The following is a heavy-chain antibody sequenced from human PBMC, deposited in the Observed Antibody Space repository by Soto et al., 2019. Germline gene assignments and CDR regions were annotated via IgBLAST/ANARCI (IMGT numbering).Heavy chain of an antibody. CDR2: TYYRSKWYN. J-gene: IGHJ5*02. CDR1: GDSVSSNTAS. D-gene: IGHD6-6*01. Sequence: SQTLSLTCVISGDSVSSNTASWNWIRQSPSRGLEWLGRTYYRSKWYNDYAVSVKSRITINPDTSKNQFSLQLNSVTPEDTAVYYCARDIAARQNWFDPWGQGTLVTVSS. CDR3: ARDIAARQNWFDP. V-gene: IGHV6-1*01.